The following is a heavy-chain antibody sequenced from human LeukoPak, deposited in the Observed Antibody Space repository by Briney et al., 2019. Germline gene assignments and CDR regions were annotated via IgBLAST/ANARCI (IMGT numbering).Heavy chain of an antibody. J-gene: IGHJ6*04. CDR3: AKKYCSSSGCPYGMDV. D-gene: IGHD2-2*01. Sequence: GGSLRLSCAASGFTFSSYAMSWVCQAPGKGLEWVSVISASGVSTYYADSVKGRFTISRDNSKNTLYLRMNSLRAEDTAVYYCAKKYCSSSGCPYGMDVWGKGTTVTVSS. CDR1: GFTFSSYA. V-gene: IGHV3-23*01. CDR2: ISASGVST.